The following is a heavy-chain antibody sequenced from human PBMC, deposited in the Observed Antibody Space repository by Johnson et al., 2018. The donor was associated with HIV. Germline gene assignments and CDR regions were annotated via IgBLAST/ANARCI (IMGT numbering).Heavy chain of an antibody. V-gene: IGHV3-33*08. CDR2: IWYDGSNK. CDR1: GFTFSSYG. J-gene: IGHJ3*02. D-gene: IGHD3-22*01. Sequence: QVQLVESGGGVVRPGGSLRLSCVVSGFTFSSYGMHWVRQAPGKGLEWVAVIWYDGSNKYYADSVKGRFTISRDNSKNTLYLQMNSLRAEDTAVYYCAISLLVVVGHDAFDIWGQGTMVTVSS. CDR3: AISLLVVVGHDAFDI.